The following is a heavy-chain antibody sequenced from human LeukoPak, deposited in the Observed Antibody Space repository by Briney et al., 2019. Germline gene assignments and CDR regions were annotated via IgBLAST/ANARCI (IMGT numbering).Heavy chain of an antibody. D-gene: IGHD6-13*01. Sequence: GASVKVSCKASGYIFTAYYMHWVRQAPGQGLEWMGGIIPIFGTANYAQKFQGRVTITADKSTSTAYMELRSLRSEDTAVYYCAGYTESATGYSSDYWGQGTLVTVSS. CDR1: GYIFTAYY. CDR3: AGYTESATGYSSDY. V-gene: IGHV1-69*06. J-gene: IGHJ4*02. CDR2: IIPIFGTA.